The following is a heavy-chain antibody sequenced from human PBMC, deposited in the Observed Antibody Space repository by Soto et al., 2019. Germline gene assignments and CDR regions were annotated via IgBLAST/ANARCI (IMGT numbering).Heavy chain of an antibody. Sequence: EVQLVESGGGLVKPGGSLRLSCAASGFTFSSYSMNWVRQAPGKGLEWVSSISSSSSYIYYADSVKGRFTISRDNAKNSLYLQMNSLRAEDTAVYYCARHQDYSNANAFDIWGQGTMVTVSS. V-gene: IGHV3-21*01. CDR3: ARHQDYSNANAFDI. CDR2: ISSSSSYI. CDR1: GFTFSSYS. D-gene: IGHD4-4*01. J-gene: IGHJ3*02.